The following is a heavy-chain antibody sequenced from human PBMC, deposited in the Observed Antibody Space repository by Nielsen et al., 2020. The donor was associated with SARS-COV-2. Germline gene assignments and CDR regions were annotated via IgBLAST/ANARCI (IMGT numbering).Heavy chain of an antibody. CDR3: GKYTVSGEYLNYYYYYGMDV. Sequence: GGSLRLSCAASGFTFSSYGMHWVRQAPGKGLEWVAVISYDGSNKYYADSVKGRFTISRDNSKNTLYLQMNSLRAEDTAVYYCGKYTVSGEYLNYYYYYGMDVWGQGTTVTVSS. J-gene: IGHJ6*02. CDR2: ISYDGSNK. CDR1: GFTFSSYG. V-gene: IGHV3-30*18. D-gene: IGHD3-16*01.